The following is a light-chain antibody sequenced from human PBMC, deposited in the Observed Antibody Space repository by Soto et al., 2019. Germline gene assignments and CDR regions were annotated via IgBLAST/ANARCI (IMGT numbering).Light chain of an antibody. CDR3: QQYRTSPLT. J-gene: IGKJ4*01. CDR2: GAS. CDR1: QSLSSYY. Sequence: EIVLTQSPGTLSLSPGERATLSCRASQSLSSYYFAWYQQKPGQAPRLLIYGASNRATGIPDRFSGSGSETDFTLTISRLEPEDSAVYYCQQYRTSPLTFGGGTKVEIK. V-gene: IGKV3-20*01.